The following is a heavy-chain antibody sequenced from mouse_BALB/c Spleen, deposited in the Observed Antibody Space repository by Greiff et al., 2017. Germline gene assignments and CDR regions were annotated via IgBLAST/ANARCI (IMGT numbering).Heavy chain of an antibody. CDR2: ISYDGSN. CDR3: AKAYYGNYYAMDY. CDR1: GYSITSGYY. Sequence: VQLQQSGPGLVKPSQSLSLTCSVTGYSITSGYYWNWIRQFPGNKLEWMGYISYDGSNNYNPSLKNRISITRDTSKNQFFLKLNSVTTEDTATYYGAKAYYGNYYAMDYWGQGTSVTVSS. D-gene: IGHD2-10*01. J-gene: IGHJ4*01. V-gene: IGHV3-6*02.